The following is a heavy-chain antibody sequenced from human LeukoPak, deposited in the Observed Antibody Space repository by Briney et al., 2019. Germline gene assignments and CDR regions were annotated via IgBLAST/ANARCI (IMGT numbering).Heavy chain of an antibody. CDR3: ARDRGGSGSSSDAFDI. V-gene: IGHV1-18*01. CDR2: ISAYNGNT. D-gene: IGHD3-10*01. CDR1: GYTFTSYG. Sequence: ASVKVSCKASGYTFTSYGISWVRQAPGQGLEWMGWISAYNGNTNYAQKLQGRVTMTTDTSTSTAYMELRSLRSDDTAVYYCARDRGGSGSSSDAFDIWGQGTMVTVSS. J-gene: IGHJ3*02.